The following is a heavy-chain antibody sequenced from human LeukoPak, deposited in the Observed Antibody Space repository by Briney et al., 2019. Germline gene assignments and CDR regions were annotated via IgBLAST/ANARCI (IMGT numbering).Heavy chain of an antibody. Sequence: SGTLSLTCAVSGASISSSYWSWIRQPPGKGLEWIGYINYSGSTNYNPSLKSRVTISVDTSKNQFSLRLSSVTAADTAFYYCARGYYDNRGYSNTFDIWGQGTMVTVSS. CDR2: INYSGST. J-gene: IGHJ3*02. D-gene: IGHD3-22*01. CDR3: ARGYYDNRGYSNTFDI. V-gene: IGHV4-59*01. CDR1: GASISSSY.